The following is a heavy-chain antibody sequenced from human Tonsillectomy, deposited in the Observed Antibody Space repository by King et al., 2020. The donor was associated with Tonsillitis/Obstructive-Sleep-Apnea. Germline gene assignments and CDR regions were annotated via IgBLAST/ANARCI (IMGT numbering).Heavy chain of an antibody. CDR3: ARLQGQGPSTVDYYYMDV. Sequence: VQLVESGGGLVKPGGSLRLSCAASGFTFSDYYMSWIRQAPGKGLEWISYMSSSGSTIYYADSVKGRFTISRDNAKNSLYLQMNSLRAEDTAVYYCARLQGQGPSTVDYYYMDVWGKGTTVTVSS. J-gene: IGHJ6*03. D-gene: IGHD4-11*01. CDR2: MSSSGSTI. V-gene: IGHV3-11*01. CDR1: GFTFSDYY.